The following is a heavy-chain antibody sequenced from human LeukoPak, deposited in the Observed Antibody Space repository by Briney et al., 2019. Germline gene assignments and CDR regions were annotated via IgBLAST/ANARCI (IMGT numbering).Heavy chain of an antibody. J-gene: IGHJ4*02. CDR1: GFTFEDYA. CDR2: ISWNSGSI. V-gene: IGHV3-9*01. CDR3: ARDRYYYDSSGYYNV. D-gene: IGHD3-22*01. Sequence: SGGSLSLSCAASGFTFEDYAMHWVRDAPGKAGEWVSGISWNSGSIGYADSVKGRFTISRDNAKNSLYLQMNSLRAEDTAVYYCARDRYYYDSSGYYNVWGQGTLVTVSS.